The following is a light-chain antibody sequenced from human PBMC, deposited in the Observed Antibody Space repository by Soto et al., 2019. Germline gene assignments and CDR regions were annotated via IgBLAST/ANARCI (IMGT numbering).Light chain of an antibody. J-gene: IGKJ4*01. Sequence: DIVTTQSPDSLALSLGERATINCKSSQSVLYSSNNKNYLAWYQQKPGQPPKLLIYWASTRESGVPDRFSGSGSGTDFTLTISSLQAEDVAVYYCQQYYSTPLTFGGGTKVEIK. CDR2: WAS. V-gene: IGKV4-1*01. CDR1: QSVLYSSNNKNY. CDR3: QQYYSTPLT.